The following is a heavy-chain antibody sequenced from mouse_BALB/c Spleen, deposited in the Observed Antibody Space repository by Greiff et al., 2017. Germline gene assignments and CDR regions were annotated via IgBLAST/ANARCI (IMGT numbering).Heavy chain of an antibody. V-gene: IGHV5-6-5*01. J-gene: IGHJ1*01. Sequence: EVKLQESGGGLVKPGGSLKLSCAASGFTFSSYAMSWVRQTPEKRLEWVASISSGGSTYYPDSVKGRFTISRDNARNILYLQMSSLRSEDTAMYYCARCNWDWYFDVWGAGTTVTVSS. CDR2: ISSGGST. D-gene: IGHD4-1*02. CDR3: ARCNWDWYFDV. CDR1: GFTFSSYA.